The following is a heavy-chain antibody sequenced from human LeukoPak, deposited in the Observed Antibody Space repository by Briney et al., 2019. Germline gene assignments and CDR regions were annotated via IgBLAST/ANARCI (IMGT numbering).Heavy chain of an antibody. CDR2: IHTTGST. CDR3: ASSRGDLRSAPFDY. J-gene: IGHJ4*02. Sequence: SETLSLTCTVSGSSISNYYWSWIRQPAGKGLEWIGRIHTTGSTDYNPSLKSRVTMSVDTSKKQFSLRLTSVTAADTAVYYCASSRGDLRSAPFDYWGQGTLVTVSP. V-gene: IGHV4-4*07. D-gene: IGHD3-3*01. CDR1: GSSISNYY.